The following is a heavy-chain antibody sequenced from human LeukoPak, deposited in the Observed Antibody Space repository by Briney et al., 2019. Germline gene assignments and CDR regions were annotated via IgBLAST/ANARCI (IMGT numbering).Heavy chain of an antibody. J-gene: IGHJ4*02. CDR2: INHSGST. V-gene: IGHV4-34*01. CDR1: GGSFSGYY. Sequence: PSETLSLTCAVYGGSFSGYYWSWIRQPPGKGMEWIGEINHSGSTNYNPPLKSRVTISVDTSKNQFSLKLSSVTAADTAVYYCARAVTLIAAAGDYFDYWGQGTLVTVSS. CDR3: ARAVTLIAAAGDYFDY. D-gene: IGHD6-13*01.